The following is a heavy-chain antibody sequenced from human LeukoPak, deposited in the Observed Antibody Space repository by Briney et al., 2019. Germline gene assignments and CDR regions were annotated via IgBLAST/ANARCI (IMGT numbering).Heavy chain of an antibody. Sequence: SETLSLTCTVSGGSISSGDYYWSWIRQPPGKGLEWIGYIYFSGSTYSNPSLKSRVTISVDTSKNQFSLKLSSVIAADTAVYYCARVGYYYGSGSYLFDYWGQGTLVTVSS. CDR3: ARVGYYYGSGSYLFDY. V-gene: IGHV4-30-4*01. D-gene: IGHD3-10*01. CDR2: IYFSGST. J-gene: IGHJ4*02. CDR1: GGSISSGDYY.